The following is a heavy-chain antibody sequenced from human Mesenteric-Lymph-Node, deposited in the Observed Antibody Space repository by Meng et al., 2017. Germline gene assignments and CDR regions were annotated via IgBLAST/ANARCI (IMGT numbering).Heavy chain of an antibody. V-gene: IGHV3-21*01. CDR2: ISSSTNNI. CDR3: ARDSSSWYSHFDY. D-gene: IGHD6-13*01. J-gene: IGHJ4*02. CDR1: GFTFSSYD. Sequence: GESLKISCAASGFTFSSYDMSWVRQAPGKGLEWVSSISSSTNNIYYADSVKGRFTISRDNAKNSVYLQMNSLRAEDTAVYYCARDSSSWYSHFDYWGQGTLVTVSS.